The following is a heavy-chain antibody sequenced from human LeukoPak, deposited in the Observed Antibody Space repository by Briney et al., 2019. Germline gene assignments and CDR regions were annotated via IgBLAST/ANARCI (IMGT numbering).Heavy chain of an antibody. CDR3: ARAARADCTSPTCHSWLAP. CDR1: GFTLSNSW. J-gene: IGHJ5*02. Sequence: GVLRLSCAASGFTLSNSWIHWVRQAPGKGLLWVSRINSDGSTTTYADSVKGRFTISRDNAKNTLYLQMNSLRAEDTAVYYCARAARADCTSPTCHSWLAPWGQGTQVTVSS. V-gene: IGHV3-74*01. D-gene: IGHD2/OR15-2a*01. CDR2: INSDGSTT.